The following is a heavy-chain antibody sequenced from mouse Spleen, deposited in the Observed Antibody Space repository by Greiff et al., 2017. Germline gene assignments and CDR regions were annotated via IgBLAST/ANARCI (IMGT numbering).Heavy chain of an antibody. V-gene: IGHV1-15*01. CDR1: GYTFTDYE. CDR3: SRNYGSSYRYFDY. Sequence: VKLMESGAELVRPGASVTLSCKASGYTFTDYEMHWVKQTPVHGLEWIGAIDPATVTTAYNQNFKGKAILTADKSSSTAYMELRSLTSEDSAVYYCSRNYGSSYRYFDYWGQGTTLTVSS. D-gene: IGHD1-1*01. CDR2: IDPATVTT. J-gene: IGHJ2*01.